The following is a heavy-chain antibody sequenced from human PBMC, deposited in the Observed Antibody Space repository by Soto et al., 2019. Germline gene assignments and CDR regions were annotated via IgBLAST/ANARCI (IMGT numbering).Heavy chain of an antibody. J-gene: IGHJ4*02. CDR2: IYYSGST. CDR3: ARGGRVDYDILTGYYRYPHPFDH. CDR1: GGSISSYY. Sequence: SETLSLTCTVSGGSISSYYWSWIRQPPGKGLEWIGYIYYSGSTNYNPSLKSRVTISVDTSKNQFSLKLSSVTAADTAVYYCARGGRVDYDILTGYYRYPHPFDHWGQGTLVTVSS. D-gene: IGHD3-9*01. V-gene: IGHV4-59*01.